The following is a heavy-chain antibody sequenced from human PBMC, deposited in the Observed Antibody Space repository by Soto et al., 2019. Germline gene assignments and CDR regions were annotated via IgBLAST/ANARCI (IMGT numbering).Heavy chain of an antibody. CDR1: GYTFTSYY. J-gene: IGHJ6*02. Sequence: QVQLVQSGAEVKKPGASVKVSCKASGYTFTSYYMHWVRKATGQGLEWMGIINPSGGSTSYAQKYKSRDTLTSEKSTSTVYMELSSLRSEDTAVYYCASESVYIVDTTLVSGGMDVWGQGTTVTVSS. CDR2: INPSGGST. D-gene: IGHD5-12*01. V-gene: IGHV1-46*01. CDR3: ASESVYIVDTTLVSGGMDV.